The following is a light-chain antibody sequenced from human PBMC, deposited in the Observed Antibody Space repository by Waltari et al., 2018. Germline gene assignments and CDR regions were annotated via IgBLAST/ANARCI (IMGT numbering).Light chain of an antibody. CDR2: DIS. Sequence: EIVLTQSPGTLSLSLGDRATLSCRASQSIGRSVVWYQQRPGQAPSLLIYDISRRATGIPDRCSGSGYGTDFSLTISRLEPEEFAGYYCQKYERLPATFGQGTTVEIK. V-gene: IGKV3-20*01. CDR3: QKYERLPAT. J-gene: IGKJ1*01. CDR1: QSIGRS.